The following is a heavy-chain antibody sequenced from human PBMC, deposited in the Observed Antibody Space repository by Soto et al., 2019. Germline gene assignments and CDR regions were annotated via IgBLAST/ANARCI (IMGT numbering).Heavy chain of an antibody. CDR2: IYYSGST. CDR3: ARQPPRQVGN. CDR1: CGYSVSLY. Sequence: VPMSDPKTVACGYSVSLYCRCIRQPPGKGLEWIGYIYYSGSTNYNPSLKSRVTISVDTSKNQFSLKLSSVTAADTAVYYCARQPPRQVGNWGQRILGSVSS. V-gene: IGHV4-59*08. J-gene: IGHJ3*01.